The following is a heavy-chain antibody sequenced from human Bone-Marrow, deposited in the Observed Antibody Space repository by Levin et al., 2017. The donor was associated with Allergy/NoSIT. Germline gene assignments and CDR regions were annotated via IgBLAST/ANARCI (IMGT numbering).Heavy chain of an antibody. J-gene: IGHJ4*02. V-gene: IGHV2-70*19. D-gene: IGHD5-24*01. CDR2: IDWLDAK. CDR3: ARSFSTGWLQMENFDF. CDR1: GFSVTTSGIC. Sequence: VSGPTLVKPTETLTLTCAFSGFSVTTSGICLSWVRQAPGKALEWLALIDWLDAKHYSTSLRTRLTISKDTSNNEVVLTMTNVDPVDTATYYCARSFSTGWLQMENFDFWGQGIPVTVSS.